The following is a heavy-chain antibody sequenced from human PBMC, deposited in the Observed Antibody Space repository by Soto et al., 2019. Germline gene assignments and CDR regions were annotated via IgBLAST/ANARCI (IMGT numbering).Heavy chain of an antibody. J-gene: IGHJ4*02. D-gene: IGHD6-19*01. Sequence: EVQLVESGGGLVQPGGSLRLSCTVSGFTFSDYEVNWVRQASGKGLEWVSYTSTSDSTMYYADSVKGRFTISRDNAKNSLYLQMNSLRAEDTAVYYCARQNGSGWEGLFDYWGQGTLVTVSS. CDR1: GFTFSDYE. V-gene: IGHV3-48*03. CDR2: TSTSDSTM. CDR3: ARQNGSGWEGLFDY.